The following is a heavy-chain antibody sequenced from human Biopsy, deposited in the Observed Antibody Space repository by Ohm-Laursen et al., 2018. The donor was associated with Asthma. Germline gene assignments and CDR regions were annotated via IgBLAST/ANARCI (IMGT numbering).Heavy chain of an antibody. CDR3: ARKAGSCISRTCYSLDF. J-gene: IGHJ4*02. D-gene: IGHD2-2*01. Sequence: SVKVSCKSLGGTFNTYVIGWVRQAPGQGLEWMGGINSVFGTPTYPQKFQDRVTVTADDSTSTVYMELSSLRSEATAVYYCARKAGSCISRTCYSLDFWGQGTLVTVSS. CDR2: INSVFGTP. V-gene: IGHV1-69*13. CDR1: GGTFNTYV.